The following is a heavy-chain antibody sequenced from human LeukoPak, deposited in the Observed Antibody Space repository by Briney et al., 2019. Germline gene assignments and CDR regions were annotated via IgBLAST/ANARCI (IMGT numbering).Heavy chain of an antibody. CDR3: ARDYDFWSGTMDV. V-gene: IGHV3-53*01. CDR1: GFTVSSNY. D-gene: IGHD3-3*01. Sequence: GGSLRLSCAASGFTVSSNYMSWVRQAPGKGLEWVSVIYSGGSTYYADSVKGRFTISRDNAKNSLYLQMNSLRAEDTAVYYCARDYDFWSGTMDVWGQGTTVTVSS. CDR2: IYSGGST. J-gene: IGHJ6*02.